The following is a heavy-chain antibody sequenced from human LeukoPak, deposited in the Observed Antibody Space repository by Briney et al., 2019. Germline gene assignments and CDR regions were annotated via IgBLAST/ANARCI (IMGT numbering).Heavy chain of an antibody. D-gene: IGHD6-13*01. CDR3: ARGSSSWATFDY. V-gene: IGHV1-69*06. Sequence: SVKVSCKASGGTFSSYAISWVRQAPGQGLEWMGGIIPIFGTANYAQKFQGRVTITADKSTSTAYMELSSLRSEDTAVYYCARGSSSWATFDYWGQGTLVTVSS. CDR1: GGTFSSYA. J-gene: IGHJ4*02. CDR2: IIPIFGTA.